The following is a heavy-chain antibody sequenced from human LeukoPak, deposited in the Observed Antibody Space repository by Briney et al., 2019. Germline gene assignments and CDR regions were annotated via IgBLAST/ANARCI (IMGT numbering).Heavy chain of an antibody. Sequence: PGGSLRLSCAASGFTFSSYSMNWARQAPGQGLEWVSSISSSSSYIYYADSVKGRFTISRDNAKNSLYLQMNSLRAEDTAVYYCARDLYGNTAMAKGFDYWGQGTLVTVSS. CDR1: GFTFSSYS. V-gene: IGHV3-21*01. CDR3: ARDLYGNTAMAKGFDY. CDR2: ISSSSSYI. D-gene: IGHD5-18*01. J-gene: IGHJ4*02.